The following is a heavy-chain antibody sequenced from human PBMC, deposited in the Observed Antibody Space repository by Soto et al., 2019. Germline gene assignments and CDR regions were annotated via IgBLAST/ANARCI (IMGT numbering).Heavy chain of an antibody. CDR1: GDSISTSSYP. J-gene: IGHJ4*02. D-gene: IGHD2-15*01. CDR2: IYSSGTT. Sequence: SETLSLTCTISGDSISTSSYPWGWVRQPPGKDLEWIGSIYSSGTTYFNPSLKSRVSLSVDTSRNQFSLNLNAVTAADTAVYYCVRRAGIGESWWVDYWGQGALVTVSS. CDR3: VRRAGIGESWWVDY. V-gene: IGHV4-39*01.